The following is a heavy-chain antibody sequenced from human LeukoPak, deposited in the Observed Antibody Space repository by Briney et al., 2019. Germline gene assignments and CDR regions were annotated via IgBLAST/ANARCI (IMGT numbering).Heavy chain of an antibody. V-gene: IGHV4-59*12. Sequence: SETLSLTCTVSGGSISSYYWSWIRQPPGKGLEWIGYIYYSGSTYYNPSLKSRVTISVDTSKNQFSLKLSSVTAADTAVYYCARDYGSGSYYPGWFDPWGQGTLVTVSS. J-gene: IGHJ5*02. CDR3: ARDYGSGSYYPGWFDP. CDR1: GGSISSYY. D-gene: IGHD3-10*01. CDR2: IYYSGST.